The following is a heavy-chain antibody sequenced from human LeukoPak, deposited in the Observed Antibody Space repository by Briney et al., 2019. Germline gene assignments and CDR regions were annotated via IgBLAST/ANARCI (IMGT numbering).Heavy chain of an antibody. J-gene: IGHJ4*02. Sequence: GGSLRLSCAASGFTFSNYDMHWVRQGTGKGLERVSAIGSAGDTYYPGSVKGRFTISRENAKNSLYLQMNSLRAGDTAVYYCARGYCSGGTCYGGPDYWGQGTLVTVSS. V-gene: IGHV3-13*01. CDR1: GFTFSNYD. D-gene: IGHD2-15*01. CDR3: ARGYCSGGTCYGGPDY. CDR2: IGSAGDT.